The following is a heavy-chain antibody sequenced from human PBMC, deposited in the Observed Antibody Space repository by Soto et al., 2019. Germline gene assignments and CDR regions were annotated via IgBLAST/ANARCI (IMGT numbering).Heavy chain of an antibody. J-gene: IGHJ6*02. D-gene: IGHD2-15*01. V-gene: IGHV1-58*02. CDR2: IVVGTGNT. Sequence: QMQLVQSGPEVKKPGTSVKVSCKASGFDFGSFGIQWLRQSHGQGFEWIGWIVVGTGNTNYAPNFQGRVTITRDMSTNTAYMDLTNLRSDDTAVHFCSMDRPDIAIGWPVWGQGTTVAVSS. CDR3: SMDRPDIAIGWPV. CDR1: GFDFGSFG.